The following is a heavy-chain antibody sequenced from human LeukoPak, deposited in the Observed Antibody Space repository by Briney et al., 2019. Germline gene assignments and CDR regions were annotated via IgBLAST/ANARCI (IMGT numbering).Heavy chain of an antibody. J-gene: IGHJ4*02. CDR1: GYTFITSS. V-gene: IGHV1-3*01. Sequence: ASVKVSCKTLGYTFITSSIYWVRQAPGQRLEWLGWITVASGNTRYSENLQSRVTLTRDTSANTAYMELHNLKFEDTAVYYCVGGSLGYWGQGTLVTVSP. CDR3: VGGSLGY. CDR2: ITVASGNT.